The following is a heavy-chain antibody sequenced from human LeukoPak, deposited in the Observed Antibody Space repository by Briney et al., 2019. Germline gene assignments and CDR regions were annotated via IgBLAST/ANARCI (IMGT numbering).Heavy chain of an antibody. CDR2: INPNINGT. CDR3: ARSGRIAVAGRNWFDP. CDR1: GYTFTGYY. V-gene: IGHV1-2*02. Sequence: ASVKVSCKASGYTFTGYYIHWVRQAPGQGLEWMGWINPNINGTNYAQKFQGRVTMTGDRSISTAYMELSRLRSDDTAVYYCARSGRIAVAGRNWFDPWGQGTLSPSPQ. D-gene: IGHD6-19*01. J-gene: IGHJ5*02.